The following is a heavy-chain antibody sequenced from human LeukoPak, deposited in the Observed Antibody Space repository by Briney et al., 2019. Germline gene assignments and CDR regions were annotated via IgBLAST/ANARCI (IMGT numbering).Heavy chain of an antibody. CDR2: INPNSGGT. CDR1: GYTFTGYY. D-gene: IGHD3-10*01. Sequence: ASVKVSYKASGYTFTGYYMHWVRQAPGQGLEWMGWINPNSGGTNYAQKFQGRVTMTRDTSISTAYMELSRLRSDDTAVYYCARKMVRGVIWPYYYGMDVWGQGTLVTVSS. V-gene: IGHV1-2*02. J-gene: IGHJ6*02. CDR3: ARKMVRGVIWPYYYGMDV.